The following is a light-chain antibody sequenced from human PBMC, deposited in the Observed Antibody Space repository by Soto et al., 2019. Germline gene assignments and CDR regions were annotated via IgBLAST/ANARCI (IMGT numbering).Light chain of an antibody. CDR3: GTWDSSLSANV. CDR1: SSNIGNNY. CDR2: DSI. V-gene: IGLV1-51*01. Sequence: QSVLTQSPSVSAAPGQKVTISCSGSSSNIGNNYVSWYQHLPGTAPKLLIYDSIQRPSGIPDRFSASKSGTSATLAITGLQTGDDADYYCGTWDSSLSANVFGTGTKLTVL. J-gene: IGLJ1*01.